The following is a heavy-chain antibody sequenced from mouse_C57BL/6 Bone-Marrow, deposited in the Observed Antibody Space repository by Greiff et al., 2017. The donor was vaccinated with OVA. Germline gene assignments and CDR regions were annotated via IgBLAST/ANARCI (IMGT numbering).Heavy chain of an antibody. CDR1: GYAFSSSW. Sequence: QVQLKESGPELVKPGASVKISCKASGYAFSSSWMNWVKQRPGKGLEWIGRIYPGDGDTNYNGKFKGKATLTADKSSSTAYMQLSSLTSEDSAVYFCARHEYGYYAYYFDYWGQGTTLTVSS. J-gene: IGHJ2*01. V-gene: IGHV1-82*01. CDR2: IYPGDGDT. CDR3: ARHEYGYYAYYFDY. D-gene: IGHD2-10*02.